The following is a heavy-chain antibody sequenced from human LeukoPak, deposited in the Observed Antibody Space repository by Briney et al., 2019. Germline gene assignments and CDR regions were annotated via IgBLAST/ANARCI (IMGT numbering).Heavy chain of an antibody. CDR1: GFTFDDYA. J-gene: IGHJ4*02. Sequence: GGTLRLSCAASGFTFDDYAMHWVRQAPGKGLEWVSLISGDGGSTYYADSVKGRFTISRDNSKNSLYLQMNMLRTEDTASYYCAKIRSWASDYWGQGTLVTVSS. V-gene: IGHV3-43*02. CDR2: ISGDGGST. CDR3: AKIRSWASDY.